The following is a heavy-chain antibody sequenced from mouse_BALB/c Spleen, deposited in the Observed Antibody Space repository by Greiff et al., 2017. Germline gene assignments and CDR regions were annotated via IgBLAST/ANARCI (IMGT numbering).Heavy chain of an antibody. CDR2: IWSGGST. V-gene: IGHV2-4-1*01. J-gene: IGHJ2*01. D-gene: IGHD2-4*01. Sequence: VQLQQSGPGLVQPSQCLSISCTVSGFSLTSYGVHWVRQSPGKGLEWLGVIWSGGSTDYNAAFISRLSISKDNSKYQVFFKMNSLRADDTAIYDCAALYYDYDEEYYFDYWGQGTTLTVSS. CDR1: GFSLTSYG. CDR3: AALYYDYDEEYYFDY.